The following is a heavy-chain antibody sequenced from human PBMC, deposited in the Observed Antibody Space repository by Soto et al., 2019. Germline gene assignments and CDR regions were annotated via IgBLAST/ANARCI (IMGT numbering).Heavy chain of an antibody. J-gene: IGHJ3*02. D-gene: IGHD4-17*01. CDR2: IIPIFGTA. CDR3: ARVVCTQNDYGGNSEVCAFDI. V-gene: IGHV1-69*13. Sequence: ASVKVSCMASGGTFSSYAISWVRQAPGQGLEWMGGIIPIFGTANYAQKFQGRVTITADESTSTAYMELSSLRSEDTAVYYCARVVCTQNDYGGNSEVCAFDIWGQGTMVTVSS. CDR1: GGTFSSYA.